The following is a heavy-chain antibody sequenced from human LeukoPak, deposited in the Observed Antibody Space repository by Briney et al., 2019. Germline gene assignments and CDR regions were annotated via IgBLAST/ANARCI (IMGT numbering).Heavy chain of an antibody. V-gene: IGHV1-18*01. CDR1: GYTFTSYA. CDR3: ARDLGQLLSPDY. CDR2: ISAYNGST. J-gene: IGHJ4*02. D-gene: IGHD2-2*01. Sequence: ASVKVSCKASGYTFTSYAMNWVRQAPGQGLEWMGWISAYNGSTNYAQKLQGRVTMTTDTSTSTAYMELRSLRSDDTAVYYCARDLGQLLSPDYWGQGTLVTVSS.